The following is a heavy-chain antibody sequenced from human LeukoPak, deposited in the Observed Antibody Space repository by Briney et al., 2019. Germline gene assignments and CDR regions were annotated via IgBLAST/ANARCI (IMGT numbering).Heavy chain of an antibody. CDR1: GFTFSSYA. V-gene: IGHV3-23*01. D-gene: IGHD5-12*01. CDR2: ISGSGGST. CDR3: AREPRRDIVATTGDY. J-gene: IGHJ4*02. Sequence: PGGSLRLSCAASGFTFSSYAMSWVRQAPGKGLEWVSAISGSGGSTYYADSVKGRFTISRDNSKNTLYLQMNSLRAEDTAVYYCAREPRRDIVATTGDYWGQGTLVTVSS.